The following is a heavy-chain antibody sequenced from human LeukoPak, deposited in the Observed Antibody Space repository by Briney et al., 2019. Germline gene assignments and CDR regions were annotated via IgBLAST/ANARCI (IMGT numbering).Heavy chain of an antibody. CDR1: GYTFTSYA. J-gene: IGHJ4*02. CDR3: ARAEIVVVPAAINY. D-gene: IGHD2-2*02. V-gene: IGHV7-4-1*02. Sequence: ASVKVSCKASGYTFTSYAMNWVRQAPGQGLEWMGWINTNTGNPTYAQGFTGRFVFSLDTSVSTAYPQISSLKAEDTAVYYCARAEIVVVPAAINYWGQGTLVTVSS. CDR2: INTNTGNP.